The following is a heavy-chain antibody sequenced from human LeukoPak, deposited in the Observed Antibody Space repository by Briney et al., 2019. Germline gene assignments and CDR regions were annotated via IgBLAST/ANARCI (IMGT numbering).Heavy chain of an antibody. V-gene: IGHV4-30-2*01. CDR1: GGSISSGGYS. CDR2: IYHSGST. CDR3: ARGRGMRDAFDI. Sequence: TLSLTCAVSGGSISSGGYSWSWIRQPPGKGLEWIGYIYHSGSTYYNPSLKSRVTISVDRSKNQFSLKLSSVTAADTAVYYCARGRGMRDAFDIWGQGTMVTVSS. D-gene: IGHD3-10*01. J-gene: IGHJ3*02.